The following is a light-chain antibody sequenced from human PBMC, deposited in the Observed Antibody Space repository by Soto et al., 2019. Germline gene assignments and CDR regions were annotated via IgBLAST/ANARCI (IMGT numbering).Light chain of an antibody. V-gene: IGKV3-11*01. Sequence: EIVLTQSPDTLSLSPGERATLSCRASQSVSGYLGWYQQKPGQAPRLLIYDAYNRATGIPPRFSGSGSGTDFTLTISSLEPEDSAVYYCQQRHMWPITFGQGTRLEIK. CDR2: DAY. CDR1: QSVSGY. J-gene: IGKJ5*01. CDR3: QQRHMWPIT.